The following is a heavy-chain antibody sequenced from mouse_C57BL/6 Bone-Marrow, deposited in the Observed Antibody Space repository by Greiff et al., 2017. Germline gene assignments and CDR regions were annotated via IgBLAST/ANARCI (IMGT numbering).Heavy chain of an antibody. CDR1: GFNIKDDY. J-gene: IGHJ1*03. V-gene: IGHV14-4*01. CDR3: TTPTVVSRGWYFDV. Sequence: VQLQQSGAELVRPGASVKLSCTASGFNIKDDYMHWVKQRPEQGLEWIGWIDPENGDTESASKFQGKATITADPSSNTAYLQLSSLTSEDTAVYYGTTPTVVSRGWYFDVWGTGTTVTVSS. CDR2: IDPENGDT. D-gene: IGHD1-1*01.